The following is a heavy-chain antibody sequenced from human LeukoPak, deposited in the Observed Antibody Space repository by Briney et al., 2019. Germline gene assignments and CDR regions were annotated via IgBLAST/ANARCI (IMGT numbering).Heavy chain of an antibody. CDR2: IYYSGST. D-gene: IGHD3-22*01. J-gene: IGHJ6*02. V-gene: IGHV4-59*08. CDR3: ASGTYYYDSSGFYYYYYGVDV. CDR1: GGSFSSYH. Sequence: SETLSLTCTVSGGSFSSYHWSWIRQPPGKGLEWIGYIYYSGSTNYNPSLKSRVTISVDTSKNQFSLKLRSVTAADTAVYYCASGTYYYDSSGFYYYYYGVDVWGQGTTVTVSS.